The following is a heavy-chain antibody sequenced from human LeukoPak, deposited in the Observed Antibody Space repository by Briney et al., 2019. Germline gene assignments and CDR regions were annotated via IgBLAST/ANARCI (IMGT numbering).Heavy chain of an antibody. J-gene: IGHJ3*02. D-gene: IGHD4-23*01. V-gene: IGHV3-7*05. CDR3: VRFITVVTSGAFDI. CDR2: IKQDGSEK. CDR1: GFTFSSYW. Sequence: GGSLRLSCAASGFTFSSYWMSWVRQAPGKGLEWVANIKQDGSEKYYVDSVKGRFTISRDNAKNSLYLQMNSLRAEDTAVFYCVRFITVVTSGAFDIWGQGTMVTVSS.